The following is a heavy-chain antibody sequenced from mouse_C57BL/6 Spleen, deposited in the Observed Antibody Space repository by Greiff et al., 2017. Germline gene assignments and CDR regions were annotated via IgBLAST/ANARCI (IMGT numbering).Heavy chain of an antibody. CDR3: ARRAVGWYFDV. J-gene: IGHJ1*03. Sequence: VQLQQPGAELVMPGASVKLSCTASGYTFTSYWMHWVKQRPGQGLEWIGEIDPSDSYTNYNQKFKGKSTLTVAKSSSPAYMPLSSLTSEGSAVCYCARRAVGWYFDVWGTGTTVTVSS. V-gene: IGHV1-69*01. D-gene: IGHD3-1*01. CDR2: IDPSDSYT. CDR1: GYTFTSYW.